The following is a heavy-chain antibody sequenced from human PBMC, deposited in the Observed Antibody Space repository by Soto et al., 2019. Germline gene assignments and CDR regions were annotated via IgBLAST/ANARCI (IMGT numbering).Heavy chain of an antibody. J-gene: IGHJ4*02. D-gene: IGHD1-7*01. CDR3: ASQDPGTSVDY. Sequence: SETLSLTCAVSGGSFTSNNWWTWVRQPPGQGLEWIGEIYRTGSTNYNPSLKSRVTISLDKSENQFSLKVTSLTAADTAVYYCASQDPGTSVDYWGQGTLVTVSS. CDR1: GGSFTSNNW. V-gene: IGHV4-4*02. CDR2: IYRTGST.